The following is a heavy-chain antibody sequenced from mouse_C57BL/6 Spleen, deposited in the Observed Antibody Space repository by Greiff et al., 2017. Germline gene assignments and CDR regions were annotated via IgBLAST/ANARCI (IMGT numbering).Heavy chain of an antibody. CDR1: GYTFTDHT. J-gene: IGHJ3*01. Sequence: VQLQQSDAELVKPGASVKISCKVSGYTFTDHTIHWMKQRPEQGLEWIGYIYPRDGSTKYNEKFKGKATLTADKSSSTAYMQLNSLTSEDSAVYFCARESYYYGSSSAWFAYWGQGTLVTVSA. CDR2: IYPRDGST. V-gene: IGHV1-78*01. CDR3: ARESYYYGSSSAWFAY. D-gene: IGHD1-1*01.